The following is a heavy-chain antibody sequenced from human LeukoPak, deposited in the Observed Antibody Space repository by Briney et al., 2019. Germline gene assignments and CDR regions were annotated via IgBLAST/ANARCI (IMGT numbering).Heavy chain of an antibody. Sequence: GGSLRLSCSASGFTFSSYWMSWVRQAPVKGLEWVANIKQDGSEKYYVDSVKGRFTISRDNAKNSLYLQMNSLRAEDTAVYYCARGPYSISWGYWFDPWGQGTLVTVSS. D-gene: IGHD6-6*01. CDR1: GFTFSSYW. J-gene: IGHJ5*02. CDR3: ARGPYSISWGYWFDP. CDR2: IKQDGSEK. V-gene: IGHV3-7*01.